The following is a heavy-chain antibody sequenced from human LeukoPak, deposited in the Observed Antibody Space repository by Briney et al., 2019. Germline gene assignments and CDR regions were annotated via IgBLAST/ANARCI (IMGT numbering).Heavy chain of an antibody. V-gene: IGHV3-73*01. CDR3: SRLEDTSPIEVALDI. J-gene: IGHJ3*02. Sequence: GGSLKLSCAASGFTFSGSVMHWVRQAAGKGLEWVGRIRSKRSNYATAYAASVKGRFTISRDDSKNTVYLHMDRLKTEDTALYYCSRLEDTSPIEVALDIWGQGTVVTVSS. CDR1: GFTFSGSV. D-gene: IGHD2-2*01. CDR2: IRSKRSNYAT.